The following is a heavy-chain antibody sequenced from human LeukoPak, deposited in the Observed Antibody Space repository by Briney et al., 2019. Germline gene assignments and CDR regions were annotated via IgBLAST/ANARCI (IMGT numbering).Heavy chain of an antibody. Sequence: SQTLSLTCAVSGGSISSGGYSWSWIRQPPGKGLEWIGYIYHSGSTYYNPSLKSRVSVSVDTSKNQFSLKLSSVTAADTAVYYCARGKVVAGTPGQNSWDSWGQGTLVTVSS. J-gene: IGHJ4*02. D-gene: IGHD6-19*01. CDR2: IYHSGST. CDR1: GGSISSGGYS. V-gene: IGHV4-30-2*01. CDR3: ARGKVVAGTPGQNSWDS.